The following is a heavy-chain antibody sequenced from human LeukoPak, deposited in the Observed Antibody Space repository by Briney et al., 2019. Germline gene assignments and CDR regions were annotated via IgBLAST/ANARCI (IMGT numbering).Heavy chain of an antibody. V-gene: IGHV3-74*01. CDR3: ARGPNSNWSGLDF. J-gene: IGHJ4*02. Sequence: GGSLRLSCTASGFSFSGHWLHWARQLPGKGLVWVSRISPTGSTTSYADSVKGRFTVSRDNAKNTLYLQVNNLRAEDTAVYYCARGPNSNWSGLDFWGQGTLLTVSS. CDR1: GFSFSGHW. CDR2: ISPTGSTT. D-gene: IGHD6-6*01.